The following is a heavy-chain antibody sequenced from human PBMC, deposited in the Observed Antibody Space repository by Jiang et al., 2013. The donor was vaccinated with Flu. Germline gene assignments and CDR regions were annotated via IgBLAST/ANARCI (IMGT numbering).Heavy chain of an antibody. V-gene: IGHV3-23*01. D-gene: IGHD3-16*01. Sequence: SYAMSWVRQAPGKGLEWVSAISGSGGSTYYADSVKGRFTISRDNSKNTLYLQMNSLRAEDTAVYYCAKSWGVRDWFDPWGQGTLVTVSS. CDR3: AKSWGVRDWFDP. CDR2: ISGSGGST. CDR1: SYA. J-gene: IGHJ5*02.